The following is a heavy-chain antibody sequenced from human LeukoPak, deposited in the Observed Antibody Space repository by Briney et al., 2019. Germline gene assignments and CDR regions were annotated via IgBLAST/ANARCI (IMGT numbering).Heavy chain of an antibody. J-gene: IGHJ4*02. D-gene: IGHD3-10*01. CDR1: GGSISSGGYY. CDR3: ARDDHNSGVDN. CDR2: IFYSGTT. Sequence: PSQTLSLTCTASGGSISSGGYYWSWIRQHPGKGLEFIGYIFYSGTTYYNPSLKSRVTISVDTSKNQFSLKLSSVTAVDTAVYYCARDDHNSGVDNWGQGTLVTVAS. V-gene: IGHV4-31*03.